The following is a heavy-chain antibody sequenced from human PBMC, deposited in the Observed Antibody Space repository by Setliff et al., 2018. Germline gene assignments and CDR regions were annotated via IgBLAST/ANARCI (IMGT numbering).Heavy chain of an antibody. V-gene: IGHV4-59*03. CDR1: GGSMSNYY. Sequence: SETLSLTCTVSGGSMSNYYWSWIRQPPGRGMEWIGYIFYSGSTSYIPSLKSRVSISIDTSITTAYMELTSLTSDDTGVYYCMDSAKDVFHIWGQGTMVTV. D-gene: IGHD2-15*01. J-gene: IGHJ3*02. CDR2: IFYSGST. CDR3: MDSAKDVFHI.